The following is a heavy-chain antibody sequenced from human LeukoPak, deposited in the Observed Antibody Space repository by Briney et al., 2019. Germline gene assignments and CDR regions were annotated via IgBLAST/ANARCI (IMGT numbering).Heavy chain of an antibody. CDR3: ARGGDYSNWFDP. CDR1: GFTFSSNY. V-gene: IGHV3-66*02. D-gene: IGHD4-17*01. CDR2: IYSGGST. J-gene: IGHJ5*02. Sequence: GGSLRLSCAASGFTFSSNYMSWVRQAPGKGLEWVSVIYSGGSTYYVDSVKGRFTISRDNSKNTLYLQMNSLRAEDTAVYYCARGGDYSNWFDPWGQGTLVTVSS.